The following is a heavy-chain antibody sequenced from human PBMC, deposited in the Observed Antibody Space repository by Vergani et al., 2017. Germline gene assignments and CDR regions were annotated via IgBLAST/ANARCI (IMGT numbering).Heavy chain of an antibody. CDR3: ARERRAMATIIGHDAFDI. D-gene: IGHD5-24*01. CDR1: GFTFTGYY. Sequence: VQLVESGGGLVQPGGSLRLSCAASGFTFTGYYMHWVRQAPGQGLEWMGWINPNSGGTNYAQKFQGRVPMTRDTSISTAYMELSRLRSDDTAVYYCARERRAMATIIGHDAFDIWGQGTMVTVSS. J-gene: IGHJ3*02. V-gene: IGHV1-2*02. CDR2: INPNSGGT.